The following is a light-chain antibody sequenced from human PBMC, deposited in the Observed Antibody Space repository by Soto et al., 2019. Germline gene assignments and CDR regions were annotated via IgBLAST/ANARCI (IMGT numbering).Light chain of an antibody. V-gene: IGKV3-20*01. Sequence: EIVLTQSPCTLALSPGERATLSCRASQSVSNNYLAWYQQKPGQAPRLLIYGASNRATGIPDRFSGSGSGTDFTLTISRLEPEDFEVYYCQQYADWPKTFGQGTRLEIK. CDR2: GAS. CDR1: QSVSNNY. CDR3: QQYADWPKT. J-gene: IGKJ5*01.